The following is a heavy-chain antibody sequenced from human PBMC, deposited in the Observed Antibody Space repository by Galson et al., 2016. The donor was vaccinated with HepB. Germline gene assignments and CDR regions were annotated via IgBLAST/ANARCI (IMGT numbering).Heavy chain of an antibody. J-gene: IGHJ4*02. CDR3: AREDDNSGSYRRIDF. Sequence: SLRLSCAASGFTFSDFYMNWLRQAPGKGLEWVSFISESSTYTSYSDSVKGRFTISRDNAKNSVYLQMNSLSAEDTAVYYCAREDDNSGSYRRIDFWGQGTLVTVSS. D-gene: IGHD3-22*01. V-gene: IGHV3-11*06. CDR2: ISESSTYT. CDR1: GFTFSDFY.